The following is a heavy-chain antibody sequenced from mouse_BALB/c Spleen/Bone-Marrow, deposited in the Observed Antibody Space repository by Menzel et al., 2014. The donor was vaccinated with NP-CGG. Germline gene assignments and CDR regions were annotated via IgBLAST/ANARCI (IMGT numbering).Heavy chain of an antibody. J-gene: IGHJ3*01. D-gene: IGHD2-4*01. CDR1: GYSFTGYF. CDR2: INPYNGDP. Sequence: SGPELVKPGASVKISCTASGYSFTGYFMNWVKQSPGKSLEWIGRINPYNGDPFYNQKFKGKATLTVDKSSSTAHIDLLSLTSEDSAVYYCGRGNYDYDSWFGYWGQGTLVTVSA. V-gene: IGHV1-37*01. CDR3: GRGNYDYDSWFGY.